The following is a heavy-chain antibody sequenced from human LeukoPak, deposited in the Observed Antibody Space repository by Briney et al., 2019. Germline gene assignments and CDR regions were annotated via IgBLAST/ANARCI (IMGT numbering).Heavy chain of an antibody. Sequence: SETLSLTCTVSGGSISSYYWSWIRQPPGKGLEWIGYIYYSGSTNYNPSLKSRVTISVDTSKNQFSLKLSSVTAADTAVYYCARRKGDGGYDYVFDYWGQGTLVTVFS. CDR1: GGSISSYY. V-gene: IGHV4-59*08. J-gene: IGHJ4*02. D-gene: IGHD5-12*01. CDR3: ARRKGDGGYDYVFDY. CDR2: IYYSGST.